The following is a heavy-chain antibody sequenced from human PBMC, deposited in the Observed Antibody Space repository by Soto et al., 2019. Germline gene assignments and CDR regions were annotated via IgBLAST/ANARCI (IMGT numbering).Heavy chain of an antibody. V-gene: IGHV4-39*01. CDR3: ARLPLAAAAYFDY. D-gene: IGHD6-13*01. CDR2: IYYSGST. CDR1: GGSISSSSYY. Sequence: SETLSLTCTVSGGSISSSSYYWGWIRQPPGKGLEWIGSIYYSGSTYYNPSLKSRVTISVDTSKNQFSLKLSSVTAADTVVYYCARLPLAAAAYFDYWGQGTLVTVSS. J-gene: IGHJ4*02.